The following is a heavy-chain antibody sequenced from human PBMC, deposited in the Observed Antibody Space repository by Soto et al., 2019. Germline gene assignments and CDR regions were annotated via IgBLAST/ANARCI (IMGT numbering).Heavy chain of an antibody. Sequence: PGGSLRLSCAASGFTFSDYYMSWIRQAPGKGLEWVSYISSSGSTIYYADSVKGRFTISRDNAKNSLYLQMNSLRAEDTAVYYCARAYCSSTSCSGGYGMDVWGQGTTVTVSS. V-gene: IGHV3-11*01. CDR1: GFTFSDYY. CDR2: ISSSGSTI. J-gene: IGHJ6*02. D-gene: IGHD2-2*01. CDR3: ARAYCSSTSCSGGYGMDV.